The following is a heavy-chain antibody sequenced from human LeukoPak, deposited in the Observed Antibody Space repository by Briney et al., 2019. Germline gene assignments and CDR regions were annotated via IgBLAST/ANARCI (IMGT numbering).Heavy chain of an antibody. CDR3: ARDRSATTHYDILTGPWGYFDY. V-gene: IGHV3-48*03. J-gene: IGHJ4*02. Sequence: GGSLRPSCAASGFTFSSYEMNWVRQAPGKGLEWVSYISSSGSTIYYADSVKGRFTISRDNAKNSLYLQMNSLRAEDTAVYYCARDRSATTHYDILTGPWGYFDYWGQGTLVTVSS. CDR2: ISSSGSTI. D-gene: IGHD3-9*01. CDR1: GFTFSSYE.